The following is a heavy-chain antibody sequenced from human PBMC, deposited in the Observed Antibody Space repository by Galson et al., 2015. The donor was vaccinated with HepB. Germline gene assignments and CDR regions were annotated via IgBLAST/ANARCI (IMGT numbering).Heavy chain of an antibody. Sequence: PALVKPTQTLTLTCTFSGFSLSTSGVGVGWIRQPPGKALEWLALIYWNDDKSYSESLKSRLTITKDTSKNQVVLTMTNMDPMDTATYYCAHDRQQYYYDSSADAFDIWGQGTMVTVSS. J-gene: IGHJ3*02. CDR2: IYWNDDK. CDR1: GFSLSTSGVG. CDR3: AHDRQQYYYDSSADAFDI. D-gene: IGHD3-22*01. V-gene: IGHV2-5*01.